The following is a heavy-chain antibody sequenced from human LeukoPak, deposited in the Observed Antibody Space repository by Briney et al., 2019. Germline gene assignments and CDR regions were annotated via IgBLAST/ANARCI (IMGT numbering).Heavy chain of an antibody. Sequence: GRSLRLSCAASGFTFSSYGMHWVRQAPGKGLEWVAVISYDGSNKYYADSVKGRFTISRDNAKNTLYLQMNSLRAEDTAVYYCARCPESSGYYYELDSWGQGTLVTVSS. D-gene: IGHD3-22*01. V-gene: IGHV3-30*03. J-gene: IGHJ4*02. CDR1: GFTFSSYG. CDR2: ISYDGSNK. CDR3: ARCPESSGYYYELDS.